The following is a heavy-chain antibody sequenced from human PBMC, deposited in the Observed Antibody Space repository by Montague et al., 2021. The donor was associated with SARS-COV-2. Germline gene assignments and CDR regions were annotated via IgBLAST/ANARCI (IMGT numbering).Heavy chain of an antibody. CDR3: ARLDVLGY. J-gene: IGHJ4*02. Sequence: SETLSLTCAVSGDSISSSIWWSCVRHPPGKGLEWFGEIYHGGCTNYNPSPMSRVTMSIDESWNQFSLRLSSLPAADTAGDYCARLDVLGYWGQGTLVAVSS. V-gene: IGHV4-4*02. CDR1: GDSISSSIW. D-gene: IGHD3/OR15-3a*01. CDR2: IYHGGCT.